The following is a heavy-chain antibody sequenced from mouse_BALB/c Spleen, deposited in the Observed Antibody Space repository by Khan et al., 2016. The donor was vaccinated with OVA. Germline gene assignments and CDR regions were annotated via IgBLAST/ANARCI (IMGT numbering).Heavy chain of an antibody. CDR3: AVRGRYYYAMDY. Sequence: VQLKQSGAELVRPGALVKLSCKASGFNIKDYYMHWVKQRPEQGLEWIGWIDPENGNTIYDPKFQGKASITADTYSNTAYLQLSSLTSEDTAVYYCAVRGRYYYAMDYWGQGTSVTVSS. V-gene: IGHV14-1*02. CDR2: IDPENGNT. CDR1: GFNIKDYY. D-gene: IGHD3-2*02. J-gene: IGHJ4*01.